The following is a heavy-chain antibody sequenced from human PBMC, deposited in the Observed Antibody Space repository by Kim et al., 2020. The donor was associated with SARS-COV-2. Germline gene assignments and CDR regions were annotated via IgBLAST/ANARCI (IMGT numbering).Heavy chain of an antibody. J-gene: IGHJ6*02. CDR1: GGSISSYY. Sequence: SETLSLTCTVSGGSISSYYWSWIRQPPGKGLEWIGYIYYSGSTNYNPSLKSRVTISVDMSKNQFTLKLSSVTAADTAVYYCARGGYYGSGSMDYYYGMDVWGQGTTVTVSS. CDR2: IYYSGST. D-gene: IGHD3-10*01. CDR3: ARGGYYGSGSMDYYYGMDV. V-gene: IGHV4-59*01.